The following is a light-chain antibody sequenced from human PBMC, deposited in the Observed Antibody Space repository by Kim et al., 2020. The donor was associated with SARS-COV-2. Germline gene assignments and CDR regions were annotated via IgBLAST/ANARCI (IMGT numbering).Light chain of an antibody. V-gene: IGKV1-12*01. CDR1: QGITNW. J-gene: IGKJ2*01. CDR2: GAS. CDR3: EQVKSFPYT. Sequence: DIQMTQSPSSVSASVGDRVTITCRASQGITNWLAWFQQKPGKAPKLLIYGASSLQSGVPLRFSGSGSGTDFTLTISGLQPEDFAPSYCEQVKSFPYTFGQGTKVDIK.